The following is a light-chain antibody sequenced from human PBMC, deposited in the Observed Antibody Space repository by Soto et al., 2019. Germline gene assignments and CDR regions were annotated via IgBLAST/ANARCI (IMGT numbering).Light chain of an antibody. CDR3: QQYGRSPA. Sequence: EIVLTQSPGTLSLSPGERATLSCRASQSVSSSYLAWYQQKPGQAPRLLIYGASSRATGIPDRFSGSGSGTDFTLTISRLEPEDFAVYYCQQYGRSPAFGPGT. J-gene: IGKJ3*01. V-gene: IGKV3-20*01. CDR2: GAS. CDR1: QSVSSSY.